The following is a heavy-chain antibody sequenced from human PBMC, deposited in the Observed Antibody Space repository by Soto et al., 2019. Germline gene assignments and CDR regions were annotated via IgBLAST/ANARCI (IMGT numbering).Heavy chain of an antibody. Sequence: PGGSLRLSCAASGFTFSSYAMSWVRQAPGKGLEWVSAISGSGGSTYYADSVKGRFTISRDNSKNTLYLQMNSLRAEDTAVYYCAKVEGYCSGGSCHRGSPYNDYWGQGTLVTVSS. CDR3: AKVEGYCSGGSCHRGSPYNDY. CDR1: GFTFSSYA. J-gene: IGHJ4*02. V-gene: IGHV3-23*01. D-gene: IGHD2-15*01. CDR2: ISGSGGST.